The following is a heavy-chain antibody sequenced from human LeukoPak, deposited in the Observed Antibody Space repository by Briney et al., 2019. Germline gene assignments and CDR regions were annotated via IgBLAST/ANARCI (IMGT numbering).Heavy chain of an antibody. CDR1: GFTFSSYE. Sequence: GGSLRLSCATSGFTFSSYEMNWVRQAPGKGLEWVSYISSSGSTIYYADSVEGRFTISRDNAKNSLYLQVNSLRAEDTAVYYCALSATAMGDYWGQGTLVTVSS. D-gene: IGHD5-18*01. CDR3: ALSATAMGDY. CDR2: ISSSGSTI. V-gene: IGHV3-48*03. J-gene: IGHJ4*02.